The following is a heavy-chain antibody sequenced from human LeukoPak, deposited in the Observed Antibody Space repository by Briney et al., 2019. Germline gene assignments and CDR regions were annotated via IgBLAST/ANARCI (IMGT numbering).Heavy chain of an antibody. D-gene: IGHD6-19*01. J-gene: IGHJ4*02. Sequence: GGSLRLSCAASGFTFSSYGMSWVRQAPGKGLEWVSGITWNGGSTGYADSVKGRFTISRDNAKNSLYLQMNSLRAEDTAFYYCARDPGDILVAGTFDYWGQGTLVTVSS. CDR3: ARDPGDILVAGTFDY. V-gene: IGHV3-20*04. CDR2: ITWNGGST. CDR1: GFTFSSYG.